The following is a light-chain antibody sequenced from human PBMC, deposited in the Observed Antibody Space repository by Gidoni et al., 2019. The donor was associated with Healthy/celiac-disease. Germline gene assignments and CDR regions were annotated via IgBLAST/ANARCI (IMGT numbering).Light chain of an antibody. CDR2: GAS. CDR1: QSVSSN. CDR3: QQYNNWPPLT. J-gene: IGKJ4*01. Sequence: EIVMTQSPATLSVSPGERATLSCRASQSVSSNLAWYQQKPGQAPRLLIYGASTRATGIPARFSVSGSGTEFPLTISILQSEDFAVYYCQQYNNWPPLTFGGGTKVEIK. V-gene: IGKV3-15*01.